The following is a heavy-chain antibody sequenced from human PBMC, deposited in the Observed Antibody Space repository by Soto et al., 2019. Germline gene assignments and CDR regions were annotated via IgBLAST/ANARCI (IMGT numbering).Heavy chain of an antibody. Sequence: GGSMRLSSAASGFTFSSYSMNWVRKAPGKGLEWVSSISSSSSYIYYADSVKGRFTISRDNAKNSLYLQMNSLRAEDTAVYYCARQTYYYGSSPTYYFDYWGQGTLVTVSS. CDR2: ISSSSSYI. V-gene: IGHV3-21*01. CDR1: GFTFSSYS. CDR3: ARQTYYYGSSPTYYFDY. D-gene: IGHD3-10*01. J-gene: IGHJ4*02.